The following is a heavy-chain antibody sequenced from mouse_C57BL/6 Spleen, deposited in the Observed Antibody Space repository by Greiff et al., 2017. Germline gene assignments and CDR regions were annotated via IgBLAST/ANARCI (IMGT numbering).Heavy chain of an antibody. CDR1: GYTFTSYG. D-gene: IGHD1-1*01. V-gene: IGHV1-81*01. Sequence: VQVVESGAELARPGASVKLSCKASGYTFTSYGISWVKQRTGQGLEWIGEIYPRSGNTYYNEKFKGKATLTADKSSSTAYMELRSLTSEDSAVYFCARYGSSPWFAYWGQGTLVTVSA. J-gene: IGHJ3*01. CDR3: ARYGSSPWFAY. CDR2: IYPRSGNT.